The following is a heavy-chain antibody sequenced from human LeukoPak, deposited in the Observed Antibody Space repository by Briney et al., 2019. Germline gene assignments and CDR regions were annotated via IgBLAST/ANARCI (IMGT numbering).Heavy chain of an antibody. CDR2: IYYSGST. CDR3: ARDHSGSYPGGLDY. J-gene: IGHJ4*02. D-gene: IGHD1-26*01. Sequence: SETLSLTRTVSGGSISSYYWSWIRQPPGKGLEWIGYIYYSGSTNYNPSLKSRVTISVDTSKNQFSLKLSSVTAADTAVYYCARDHSGSYPGGLDYWGQGTLVTVSS. V-gene: IGHV4-59*01. CDR1: GGSISSYY.